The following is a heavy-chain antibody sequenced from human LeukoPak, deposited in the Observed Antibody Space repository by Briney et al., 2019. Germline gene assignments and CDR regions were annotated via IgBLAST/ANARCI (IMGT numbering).Heavy chain of an antibody. V-gene: IGHV4-59*08. CDR2: IYYSGST. CDR3: AADPWGLGAFDI. Sequence: SETLSLTCTVSGGSISSYYWSWIRQPPGKGLEWIGYIYYSGSTNYNPSLKSRVTISVDTSKNQFSLKLSSVTAADTAVYYCAADPWGLGAFDIWGQGTMVTVSS. CDR1: GGSISSYY. D-gene: IGHD3-16*01. J-gene: IGHJ3*02.